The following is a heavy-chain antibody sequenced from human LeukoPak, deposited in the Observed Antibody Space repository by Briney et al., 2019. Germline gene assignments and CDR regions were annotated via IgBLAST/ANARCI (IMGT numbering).Heavy chain of an antibody. CDR2: INGDGRST. D-gene: IGHD3-9*01. V-gene: IGHV3-74*01. J-gene: IGHJ4*02. CDR3: TRGGLTGQMAAFDY. CDR1: GFTLSDYW. Sequence: GGSLRLSCAASGFTLSDYWMHWVRQVPGEGPVWVSRINGDGRSTTYADSVKGRFTISRDNAKNTIFLQMTSLRDEDTAVYYCTRGGLTGQMAAFDYWGQGALVTVSS.